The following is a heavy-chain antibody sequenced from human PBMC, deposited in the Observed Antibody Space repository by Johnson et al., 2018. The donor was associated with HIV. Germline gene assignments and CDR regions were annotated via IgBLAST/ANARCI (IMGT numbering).Heavy chain of an antibody. J-gene: IGHJ3*01. CDR1: GFSFSSYD. CDR3: ARPIFGVVSSPVDAFGV. D-gene: IGHD3-3*01. V-gene: IGHV3-20*04. CDR2: LNWNGGTT. Sequence: MLLVESGGGVVPPGRSLRVSCGASGFSFSSYDMHWVRQAPGKGLEWVSGLNWNGGTTFYADAVKGRFTISRDNAKNSLYLQMNSLRAEDTALYYCARPIFGVVSSPVDAFGVWGQGTMVTVSS.